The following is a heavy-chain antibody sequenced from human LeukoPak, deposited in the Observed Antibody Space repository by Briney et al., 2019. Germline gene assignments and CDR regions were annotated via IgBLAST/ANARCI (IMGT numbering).Heavy chain of an antibody. V-gene: IGHV3-21*01. J-gene: IGHJ5*02. CDR3: ARALRYFDWLSTSPEYNWFDP. D-gene: IGHD3-9*01. CDR1: GFSFSSYD. CDR2: ISSSSSYI. Sequence: PGGSLRLSCAASGFSFSSYDMNWVRQAPGKGLEWVSSISSSSSYIYYADSVKGRFIISRDNAKNSLYLQMDSLRAEDTAVYYCARALRYFDWLSTSPEYNWFDPWGQGTLVTVSS.